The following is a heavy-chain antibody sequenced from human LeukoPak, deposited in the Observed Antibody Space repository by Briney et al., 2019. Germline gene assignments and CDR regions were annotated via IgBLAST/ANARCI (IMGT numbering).Heavy chain of an antibody. J-gene: IGHJ4*02. CDR3: ARGDEYSSSSLFDY. D-gene: IGHD6-6*01. V-gene: IGHV3-74*01. CDR2: INSDGSST. Sequence: PGGSLRLSCAASGFTFSTYWMHWVRQAPGKGLVWVSRINSDGSSTTYADSVKGRFTISRDNAKNTLYLQMNSLRAEDTAVYYCARGDEYSSSSLFDYWGQGTLVTVSS. CDR1: GFTFSTYW.